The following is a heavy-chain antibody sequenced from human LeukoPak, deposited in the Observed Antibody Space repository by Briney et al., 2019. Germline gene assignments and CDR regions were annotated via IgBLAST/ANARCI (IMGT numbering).Heavy chain of an antibody. CDR3: ARGIAPGRGSPDY. D-gene: IGHD2-15*01. Sequence: PSETLSLTCTVSGASISSSSYYWGWIRQPPGKGLEWIGSIYYSDITPYNPSLKGRVTMSVDTSKNQFSLKLTSVTAADTAVYYCARGIAPGRGSPDYWGQGTLVTVSS. CDR2: IYYSDIT. J-gene: IGHJ4*02. CDR1: GASISSSSYY. V-gene: IGHV4-39*07.